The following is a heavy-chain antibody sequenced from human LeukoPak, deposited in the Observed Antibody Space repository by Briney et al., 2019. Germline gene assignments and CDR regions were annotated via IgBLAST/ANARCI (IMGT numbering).Heavy chain of an antibody. CDR1: GFTFSTYS. J-gene: IGHJ4*02. V-gene: IGHV3-48*01. D-gene: IGHD1-7*01. CDR3: TPHRDGNYPFDY. Sequence: PGGSLRLSCAASGFTFSTYSMNWVRQAPGKGLEWVSYISSTSSTIYYADSVKGRFTISRDSAKNSLYLQMSSLRGDDTAVYYCTPHRDGNYPFDYWGQGTLVTVST. CDR2: ISSTSSTI.